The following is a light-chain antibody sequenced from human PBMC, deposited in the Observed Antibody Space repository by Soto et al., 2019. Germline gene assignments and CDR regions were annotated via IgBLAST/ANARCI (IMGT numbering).Light chain of an antibody. Sequence: DIQMTQSPSTLSASVGDRVTITCRASQSITSWLAWYQQKPGKVPNLLISDASALQSGVPSRFSGSGSGTEFTLTISSLQPDDFATYYCQHYNSYSEAFGQGTKVDIK. CDR2: DAS. CDR1: QSITSW. V-gene: IGKV1-5*01. CDR3: QHYNSYSEA. J-gene: IGKJ1*01.